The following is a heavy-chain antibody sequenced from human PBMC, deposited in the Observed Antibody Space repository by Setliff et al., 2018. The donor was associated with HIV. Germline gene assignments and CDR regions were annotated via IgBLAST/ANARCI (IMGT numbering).Heavy chain of an antibody. D-gene: IGHD3-10*01. CDR3: ARVRGGTSRGFLDF. CDR2: ISSYNGNT. V-gene: IGHV1-18*01. CDR1: GYNFSSNG. J-gene: IGHJ4*02. Sequence: ASVKVSCKASGYNFSSNGISWVRQAPGQGLEWMGWISSYNGNTKYAQKVQDRVTMTKDTSTGTAYMELRSLRSDDTAVYYCARVRGGTSRGFLDFWGQGTLVTVSS.